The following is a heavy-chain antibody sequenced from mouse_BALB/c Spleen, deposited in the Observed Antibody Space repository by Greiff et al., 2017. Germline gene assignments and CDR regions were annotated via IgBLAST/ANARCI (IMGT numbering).Heavy chain of an antibody. Sequence: VQRVESGPGLVAPSQSLSITCTVSGFSLTGYGVNWVRQPPGKGLEWLGMIWGDGSTDYNSALKSRLSISKDNSKSQVFLKMNSLQTDDTARYYCARGYDGYYAWFAYWGQGTLVTVSA. V-gene: IGHV2-6-7*01. CDR2: IWGDGST. D-gene: IGHD2-3*01. CDR1: GFSLTGYG. CDR3: ARGYDGYYAWFAY. J-gene: IGHJ3*01.